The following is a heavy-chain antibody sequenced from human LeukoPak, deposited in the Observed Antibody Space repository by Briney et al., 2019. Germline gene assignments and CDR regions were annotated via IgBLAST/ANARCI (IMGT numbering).Heavy chain of an antibody. CDR3: VRDGLQTIYNWNDEGRKSWFDP. V-gene: IGHV1-46*01. Sequence: ASVKVSCKPSGVTLSRYYILWVPQAPGQGLEWVGISNPSEGSPKGVLSFQGRGNMTEDTSTTPVYMEPSSLRSEDTAVYYLVRDGLQTIYNWNDEGRKSWFDPWGQGTLVTVSS. CDR2: SNPSEGSP. D-gene: IGHD1-1*01. CDR1: GVTLSRYY. J-gene: IGHJ5*02.